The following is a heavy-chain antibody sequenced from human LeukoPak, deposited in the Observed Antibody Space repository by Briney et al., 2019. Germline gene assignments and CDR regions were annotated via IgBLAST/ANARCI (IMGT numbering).Heavy chain of an antibody. CDR2: IYYTGTT. CDR1: GGSISGTYY. J-gene: IGHJ3*01. Sequence: LSETLSLTCPVSGGSISGTYYWSWIRQPPGTGLEWLGYIYYTGTTDSNPSLKSRVTISLDTSKNQFSLNLSSVTAADTAVYYCARRWVYDKRAFDAWGQGTMVTVSS. V-gene: IGHV4-59*08. D-gene: IGHD3-16*01. CDR3: ARRWVYDKRAFDA.